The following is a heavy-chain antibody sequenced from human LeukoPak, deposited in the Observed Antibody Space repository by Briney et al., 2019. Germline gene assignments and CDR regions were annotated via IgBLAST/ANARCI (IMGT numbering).Heavy chain of an antibody. V-gene: IGHV3-64D*09. CDR3: ARAKYTSSSFDY. Sequence: GGSLRLSCSASGFTFSTSVHWVRQAPGKGLEYVSGITSDGGSTYYADSVKDRFTISRDNSKNTLDLQMSGLRTEDTALYYCARAKYTSSSFDYWGQGTLVTVSS. CDR1: GFTFSTS. CDR2: ITSDGGST. D-gene: IGHD6-6*01. J-gene: IGHJ4*02.